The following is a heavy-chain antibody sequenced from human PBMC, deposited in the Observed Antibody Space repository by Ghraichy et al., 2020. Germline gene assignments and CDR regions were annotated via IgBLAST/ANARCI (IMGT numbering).Heavy chain of an antibody. J-gene: IGHJ4*02. CDR3: ASPIAAAGSY. V-gene: IGHV4-39*01. CDR1: GGSISSSSYY. Sequence: SETLSLTCTVSGGSISSSSYYWGWIRQPPGKGLEWIGSIYYSGSTYYNPSLKSRVTISVDTSKNQFSLKLSSVTAADTAVYYCASPIAAAGSYWGQGTLVTVSS. D-gene: IGHD6-13*01. CDR2: IYYSGST.